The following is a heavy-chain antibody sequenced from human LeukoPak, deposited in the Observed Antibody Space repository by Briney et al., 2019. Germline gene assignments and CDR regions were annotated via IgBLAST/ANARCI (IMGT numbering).Heavy chain of an antibody. CDR3: AQIEILRYFD. CDR2: IKQDGSEK. CDR1: GFTFSSYW. Sequence: PGGSLRLSCAASGFTFSSYWMSWVRQAPGKGLEWVATIKQDGSEKYSVDSVRGRFTIYRDNANNSLYLQMNCLRAEGTAVYYCAQIEILRYFDWGQGTLVTVSS. D-gene: IGHD3-9*01. V-gene: IGHV3-7*01. J-gene: IGHJ4*02.